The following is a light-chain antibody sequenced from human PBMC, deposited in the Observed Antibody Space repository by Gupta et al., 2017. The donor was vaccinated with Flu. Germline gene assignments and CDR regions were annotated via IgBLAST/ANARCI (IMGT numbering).Light chain of an antibody. CDR1: SSNIGSNN. CDR2: GNS. V-gene: IGLV1-44*01. CDR3: AAWDDSLNGHYV. J-gene: IGLJ1*01. Sequence: QSVLAQPPSASATPGHRVTISCSGSSSNIGSNNVNWYQQVPGTAPKLLIYGNSQRPSGVPDRFSGSKAGTSASLAISGLQSEDEADYYCAAWDDSLNGHYVFGTGTKVTAL.